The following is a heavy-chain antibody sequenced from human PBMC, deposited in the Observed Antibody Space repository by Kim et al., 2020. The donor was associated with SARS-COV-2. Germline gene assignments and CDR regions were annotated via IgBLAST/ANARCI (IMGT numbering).Heavy chain of an antibody. CDR1: GFTFTSSA. CDR3: AAYYDFWSGYKDY. V-gene: IGHV1-58*02. Sequence: SVKVSCKASGFTFTSSAMQWVRQARGQRLEWIGWIVVGSGNTNYAQKFQERVTITRDMSTSTAYMELSSLRSEDTAVYYCAAYYDFWSGYKDYWGQGTLVTVSS. CDR2: IVVGSGNT. D-gene: IGHD3-3*01. J-gene: IGHJ4*02.